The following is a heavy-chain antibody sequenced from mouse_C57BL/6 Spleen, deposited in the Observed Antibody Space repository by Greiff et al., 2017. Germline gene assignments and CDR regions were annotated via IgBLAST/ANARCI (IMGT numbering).Heavy chain of an antibody. CDR3: ARRGEPSRAMDY. V-gene: IGHV1-59*01. J-gene: IGHJ4*01. Sequence: VQLQQPGAELVRPGTSVKLSCKASGYTFTSYWMHWVKQRPGQGLEWIGVIDPSDSYTNYNQKFKGKATLTVDTSSSTAYMQLSSLTSEDSAVYYCARRGEPSRAMDYWGQGTSVTVSS. CDR2: IDPSDSYT. D-gene: IGHD3-3*01. CDR1: GYTFTSYW.